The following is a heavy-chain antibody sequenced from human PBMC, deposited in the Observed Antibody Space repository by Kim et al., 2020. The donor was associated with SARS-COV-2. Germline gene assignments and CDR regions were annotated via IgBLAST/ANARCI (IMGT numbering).Heavy chain of an antibody. D-gene: IGHD6-13*01. Sequence: GGSLRLSCAASGFTFSSYAMHWVRQAPGNGLEWVAVISYDGSNKYYADSVKGRFIISRDNSKNTLYLQMNSLRAEDTAVYYCSRDIAAAEPYYGMDVWGQVATVTVSS. J-gene: IGHJ6*02. CDR3: SRDIAAAEPYYGMDV. CDR2: ISYDGSNK. CDR1: GFTFSSYA. V-gene: IGHV3-30*04.